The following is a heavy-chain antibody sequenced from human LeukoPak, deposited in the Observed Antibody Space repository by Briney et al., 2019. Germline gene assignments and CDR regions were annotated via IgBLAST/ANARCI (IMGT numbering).Heavy chain of an antibody. CDR3: ARGEYCSSTSCHYYYYYYMDV. CDR1: GFTFSSYS. Sequence: GRCLRLSCAASGFTFSSYSMHWVRQAPGKGLEWGAVISYDGSNKYYADSVKGRFTISRENPKNTLYLQMNSLRAEDTAVYYCARGEYCSSTSCHYYYYYYMDVWGKGTTVTVSS. D-gene: IGHD2-2*01. CDR2: ISYDGSNK. J-gene: IGHJ6*03. V-gene: IGHV3-30*01.